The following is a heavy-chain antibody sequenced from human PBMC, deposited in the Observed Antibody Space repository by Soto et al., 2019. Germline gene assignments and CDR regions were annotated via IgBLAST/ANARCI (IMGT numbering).Heavy chain of an antibody. D-gene: IGHD6-25*01. CDR2: INAGNGNT. CDR3: ARDIGAGDS. J-gene: IGHJ4*02. Sequence: ASVKVSCKASGYTFIXXXMHXVRQAPGQRLEWMGWINAGNGNTKYSQKFQGRVTITRDTSASTAYMELSSLRSEDTAVYYCARDIGAGDSWGQGTLVTVS. CDR1: GYTFIXXX. V-gene: IGHV1-3*01.